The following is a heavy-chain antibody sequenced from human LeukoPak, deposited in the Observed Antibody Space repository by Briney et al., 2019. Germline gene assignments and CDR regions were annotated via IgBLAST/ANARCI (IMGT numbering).Heavy chain of an antibody. V-gene: IGHV4-61*02. CDR2: IFESVKT. J-gene: IGHJ4*02. D-gene: IGHD6-6*01. CDR3: ARGPGTSYAARRFLRYFDY. Sequence: PSETLSLTCTVSGGSISSGSYYWSWIRQPAGKGLEWIGRIFESVKTDYNPSLKSRVTISVDTSKNQFSLKLSSVTAADTAVYYCARGPGTSYAARRFLRYFDYWGQGTLVTVSS. CDR1: GGSISSGSYY.